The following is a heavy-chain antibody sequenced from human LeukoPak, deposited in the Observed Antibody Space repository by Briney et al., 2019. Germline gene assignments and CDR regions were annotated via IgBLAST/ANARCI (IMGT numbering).Heavy chain of an antibody. CDR2: ISAYNGNT. D-gene: IGHD2-15*01. CDR1: GYTFTGYY. Sequence: ASVKVSCKASGYTFTGYYMHWVRQAPGQGLEWMGWISAYNGNTNYAQKLQGRVTMTTDTSTSTAYMGLRSLRSDDTAVYYCARAQYCSGGSCRFDPWGQGTLVTVSS. CDR3: ARAQYCSGGSCRFDP. V-gene: IGHV1-18*04. J-gene: IGHJ5*02.